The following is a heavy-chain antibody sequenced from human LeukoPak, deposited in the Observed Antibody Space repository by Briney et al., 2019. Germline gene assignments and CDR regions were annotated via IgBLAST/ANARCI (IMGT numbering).Heavy chain of an antibody. CDR3: ARVRGSSSWRDAFDI. CDR1: GFTFSSYA. Sequence: RGSLRLSCAASGFTFSSYAMTWVRQAPGKGLEWVAVISYDGSNKYYADSVKGRFTISRDNSKNTLYLQMNSLRAENTAVYYCARVRGSSSWRDAFDIWGQGTMVTVSS. D-gene: IGHD6-13*01. CDR2: ISYDGSNK. V-gene: IGHV3-30*04. J-gene: IGHJ3*02.